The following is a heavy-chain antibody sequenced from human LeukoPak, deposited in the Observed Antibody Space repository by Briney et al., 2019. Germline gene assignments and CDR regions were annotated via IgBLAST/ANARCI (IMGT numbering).Heavy chain of an antibody. CDR2: IFVGSGNT. CDR3: AADNRANDFWSGYYAFDI. J-gene: IGHJ3*02. CDR1: GFTFTSSA. D-gene: IGHD3-3*01. Sequence: ASVKVSCKASGFTFTSSAMQWVRQARGQRLEWIGWIFVGSGNTNYAQKFQERVTITRDMSTSTAYMELSSLRSEDTAVYYCAADNRANDFWSGYYAFDIWGQGTMVTVSS. V-gene: IGHV1-58*02.